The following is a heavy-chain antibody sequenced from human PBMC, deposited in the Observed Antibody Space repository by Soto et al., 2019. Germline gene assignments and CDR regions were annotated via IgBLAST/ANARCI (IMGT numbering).Heavy chain of an antibody. CDR1: GGSISSYY. J-gene: IGHJ4*02. Sequence: SETLSLTCTVSGGSISSYYWSWIRQPPGKGLGWIGYIYYSGGTNYNPSLKSRVTISVDTSKNQFSLKLSSVTAADTAVYYCARTLDYGVFDYWGQGTLVTVSS. V-gene: IGHV4-59*01. CDR3: ARTLDYGVFDY. CDR2: IYYSGGT. D-gene: IGHD4-17*01.